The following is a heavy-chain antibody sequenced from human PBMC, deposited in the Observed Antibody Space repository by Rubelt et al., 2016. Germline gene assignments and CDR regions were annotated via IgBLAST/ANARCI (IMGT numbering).Heavy chain of an antibody. CDR1: A. J-gene: IGHJ4*02. CDR3: AKVSYHYDSSGGL. V-gene: IGHV3-23*01. CDR2: ISGSGGST. Sequence: AMHWVRQAPGKGLEWVSAISGSGGSTYYADSVKGRFTISRDNSKNTLYLQMNSLRAEDTAVYYCAKVSYHYDSSGGLWGQGTLVTVSS. D-gene: IGHD3-22*01.